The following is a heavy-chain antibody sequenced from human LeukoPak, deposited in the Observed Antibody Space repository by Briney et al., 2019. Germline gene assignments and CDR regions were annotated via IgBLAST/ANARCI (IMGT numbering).Heavy chain of an antibody. J-gene: IGHJ6*03. V-gene: IGHV4-34*01. Sequence: SETLSLTCAVYGGSFSGYYWSWIRQPPGKGLEWIGEINHSGSTNYNPSLKSRVTISVDTSKNQFSLKLSSVTAADTAVYYCARGRRRIQLWYRKDYYYYYMDVWGKGTTVTVSS. CDR3: ARGRRRIQLWYRKDYYYYYMDV. CDR2: INHSGST. D-gene: IGHD5-18*01. CDR1: GGSFSGYY.